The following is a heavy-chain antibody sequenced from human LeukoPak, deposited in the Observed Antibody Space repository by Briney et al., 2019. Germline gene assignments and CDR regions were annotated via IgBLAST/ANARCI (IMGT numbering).Heavy chain of an antibody. J-gene: IGHJ4*02. V-gene: IGHV4-31*03. D-gene: IGHD5-18*01. CDR3: ARGPTLIHDFDH. CDR1: GGSISSGGYY. CDR2: IYYSGST. Sequence: SETLSLTCTVSGGSISSGGYYWSWLRQHPGTGLEWIGYIYYSGSTYYNPSLKSRVTISVDTSKNQFSLKLSSVTAADTAVYYCARGPTLIHDFDHWGQGTLVTVSS.